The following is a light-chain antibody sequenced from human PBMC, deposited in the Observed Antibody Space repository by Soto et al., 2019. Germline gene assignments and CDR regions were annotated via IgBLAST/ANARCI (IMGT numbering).Light chain of an antibody. J-gene: IGLJ2*01. Sequence: QSALTQPPSASGSPGQSVTISCTGTSSDVGGYNYVSWYQQHPGKAPKLMIYEVSKRPSGVPDRFSGSKSGNTASLTVSGLQVEDEADYYCSLYAGSNNFVVFGGGTKVTVL. CDR1: SSDVGGYNY. CDR3: SLYAGSNNFVV. CDR2: EVS. V-gene: IGLV2-8*01.